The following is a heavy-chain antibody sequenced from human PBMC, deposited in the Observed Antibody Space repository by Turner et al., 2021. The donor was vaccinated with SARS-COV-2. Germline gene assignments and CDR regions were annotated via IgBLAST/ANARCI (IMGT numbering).Heavy chain of an antibody. Sequence: QVQLVQSGAEVKKPGSAVKVSCKASGVTFSIYAISWVRQAPGQGLEWMGGIIPIFGTANSAQKFQGRVTITADESTSTAYMELSSMRSEDTAVYYCARNPYCGGDCYGAFDIWGQGTMVTVSS. D-gene: IGHD2-21*02. CDR3: ARNPYCGGDCYGAFDI. V-gene: IGHV1-69*01. CDR1: GVTFSIYA. J-gene: IGHJ3*02. CDR2: IIPIFGTA.